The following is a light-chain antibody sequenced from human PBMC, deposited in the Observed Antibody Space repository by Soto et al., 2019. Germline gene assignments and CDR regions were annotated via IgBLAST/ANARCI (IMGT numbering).Light chain of an antibody. CDR2: EVT. Sequence: QSALTQPASVSGSPGQSITISCTRTSSDVGAYNFVSWYQHHPGRAPKVIIYEVTIRPSGVSNRFSGSKSGNTASLTISGLQAEDEADYYCSSYTTSAPYVFGSGTKLTVL. CDR1: SSDVGAYNF. V-gene: IGLV2-14*01. CDR3: SSYTTSAPYV. J-gene: IGLJ1*01.